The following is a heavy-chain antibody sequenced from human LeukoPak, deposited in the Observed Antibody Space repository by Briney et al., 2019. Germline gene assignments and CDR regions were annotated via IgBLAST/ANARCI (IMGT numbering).Heavy chain of an antibody. V-gene: IGHV4-59*08. CDR2: IYYSGNT. D-gene: IGHD5-18*01. CDR3: ARHLNTAMVEAHFGY. Sequence: SETLSLTCTVSGGSISSYYWSWIRQPPGKGLEWIAYIYYSGNTNYNPSLKSRVTISLDTSKSQFSLKLSSVTAADTAVYYCARHLNTAMVEAHFGYWGQGTLVTVSS. CDR1: GGSISSYY. J-gene: IGHJ4*02.